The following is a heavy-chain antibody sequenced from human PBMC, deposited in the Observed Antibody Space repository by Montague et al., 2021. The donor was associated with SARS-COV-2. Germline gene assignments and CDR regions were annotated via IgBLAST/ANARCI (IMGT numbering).Heavy chain of an antibody. V-gene: IGHV4-38-2*01. J-gene: IGHJ4*02. CDR1: GFSISSGFY. CDR3: ARRGYTGSDYFDY. CDR2: VYHSGYT. Sequence: SETLSLTCSVSGFSISSGFYWAWIRQSPGKGPEWIGTVYHSGYTHYHPSLKGRVTVSMDTSKNQFSLTVTSVTAADTAVYFCARRGYTGSDYFDYWGQGTLVTVSS. D-gene: IGHD5-12*01.